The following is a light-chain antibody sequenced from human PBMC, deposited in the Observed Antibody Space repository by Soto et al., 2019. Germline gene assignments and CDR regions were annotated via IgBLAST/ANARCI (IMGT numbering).Light chain of an antibody. Sequence: IPLTQSPSTLSATVGDRVTIPCRASQSISSCLAWYQQKPGKAPKLLIYDASSLESGVPSRFSGSGSGTEFTLTISSLQPDDFATYYCQQLNSYSRTFAQGTKVDI. J-gene: IGKJ1*01. V-gene: IGKV1-5*01. CDR1: QSISSC. CDR3: QQLNSYSRT. CDR2: DAS.